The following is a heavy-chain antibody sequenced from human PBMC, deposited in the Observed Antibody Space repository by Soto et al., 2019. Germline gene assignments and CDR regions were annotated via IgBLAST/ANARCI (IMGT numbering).Heavy chain of an antibody. CDR2: ISWNRGSI. CDR3: EKDYGSGSSSCFDS. CDR1: GFTFDDYA. V-gene: IGHV3-9*01. J-gene: IGHJ4*02. D-gene: IGHD3-10*01. Sequence: GGSQRLSCAASGFTFDDYAMHWVRQAPGKGLEWVSGISWNRGSIGYADDVKGRFTIYRDNAKNSIYLQMNSLRAEDTALYYCEKDYGSGSSSCFDSWGQGTLVSVSS.